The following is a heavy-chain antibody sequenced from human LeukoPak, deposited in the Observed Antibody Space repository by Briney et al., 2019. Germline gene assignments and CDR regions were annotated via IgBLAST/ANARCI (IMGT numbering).Heavy chain of an antibody. CDR1: GYSISSSYY. D-gene: IGHD6-19*01. J-gene: IGHJ5*02. CDR3: ARDKQWLVYWFDP. CDR2: IYYSGST. V-gene: IGHV4-38-2*02. Sequence: ASETLSLTCTVSGYSISSSYYWGWIRQPPGKGLEWIGSIYYSGSTYYNPSLKSRVTISVDTSKNQFSLKLSSVTAADTAVYYCARDKQWLVYWFDPWGQGTLVTVSS.